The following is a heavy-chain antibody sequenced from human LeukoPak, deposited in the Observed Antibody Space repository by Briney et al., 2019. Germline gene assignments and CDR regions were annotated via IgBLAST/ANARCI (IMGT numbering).Heavy chain of an antibody. Sequence: PGGSLRLSCAASGFTFNNNWMTWVRQAPGKGPEWVANIKEDGSEKFYVDSVKGRFTISRDNAKNSLYLQMTSLRAEDTAAYYCTRATVHYDSSGYFEGLFAFDIGGQGTMVTVSS. D-gene: IGHD3-22*01. V-gene: IGHV3-7*01. J-gene: IGHJ3*02. CDR1: GFTFNNNW. CDR3: TRATVHYDSSGYFEGLFAFDI. CDR2: IKEDGSEK.